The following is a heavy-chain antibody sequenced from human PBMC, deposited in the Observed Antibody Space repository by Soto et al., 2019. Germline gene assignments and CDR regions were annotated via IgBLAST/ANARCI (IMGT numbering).Heavy chain of an antibody. J-gene: IGHJ4*02. CDR1: GFTFSSYA. D-gene: IGHD3-10*01. CDR3: AREIERLLGY. CDR2: ISYDGSNK. V-gene: IGHV3-30-3*01. Sequence: VESGGGVVQPGRSLRLSCAASGFTFSSYAMHWVRQAPGKGLEWVGVISYDGSNKYYADSVKGRFTISRDNSKNTLYLQMNSLRAEDTAVYYCAREIERLLGYWGPGTLVTVSS.